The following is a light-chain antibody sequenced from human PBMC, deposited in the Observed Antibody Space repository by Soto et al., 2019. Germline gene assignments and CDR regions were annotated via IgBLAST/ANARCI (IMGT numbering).Light chain of an antibody. V-gene: IGLV2-14*03. CDR2: DVA. Sequence: QSVLTQPASVSGSPGQSITISCSGTSSDIGGYDFVSWYQQHPGNAPKLLLHDVANRPSGVSNRFSGSKSGTTASLTISGLQAEDEAGYFCSSYTSSSTVYVFGAGTKVTVL. CDR3: SSYTSSSTVYV. J-gene: IGLJ1*01. CDR1: SSDIGGYDF.